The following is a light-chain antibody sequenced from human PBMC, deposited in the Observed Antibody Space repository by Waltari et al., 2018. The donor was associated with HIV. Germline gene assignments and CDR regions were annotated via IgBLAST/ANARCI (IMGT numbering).Light chain of an antibody. Sequence: EIVLTQSPGTLSLSPGDRATLSCRASQSVSNKFLAWYQHKRGQAPRLLVYGAASRARGIPDRFSGSGYGTDFTLTISRLEPEDFAMYYCQQYGISTYSFGQGTKLEIK. CDR1: QSVSNKF. V-gene: IGKV3-20*01. CDR2: GAA. J-gene: IGKJ2*03. CDR3: QQYGISTYS.